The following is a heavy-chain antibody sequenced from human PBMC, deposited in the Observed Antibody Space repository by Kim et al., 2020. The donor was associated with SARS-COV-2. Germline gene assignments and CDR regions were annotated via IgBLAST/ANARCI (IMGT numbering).Heavy chain of an antibody. D-gene: IGHD2-8*02. Sequence: YSVSVKSRLTINPATSKNQFALQLNSVTPEDTAVYYCARDRLAGGYGLDVWGQGTTVTVSS. CDR3: ARDRLAGGYGLDV. V-gene: IGHV6-1*01. J-gene: IGHJ6*02.